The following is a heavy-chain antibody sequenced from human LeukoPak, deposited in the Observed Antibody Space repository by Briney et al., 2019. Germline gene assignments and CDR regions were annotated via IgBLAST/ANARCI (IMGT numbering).Heavy chain of an antibody. CDR1: GFSFSIYA. CDR3: AKVRQHSGWYTPFDY. CDR2: ISGSGDST. D-gene: IGHD6-19*01. J-gene: IGHJ4*02. Sequence: GGSLRLSCAASGFSFSIYAMSWVRQAPGKGLEWVSAISGSGDSTYYADSVKGRFTISRDNSVDTLYVQMTSLRAAARAQYYCAKVRQHSGWYTPFDYWGQGTLVTVSS. V-gene: IGHV3-23*01.